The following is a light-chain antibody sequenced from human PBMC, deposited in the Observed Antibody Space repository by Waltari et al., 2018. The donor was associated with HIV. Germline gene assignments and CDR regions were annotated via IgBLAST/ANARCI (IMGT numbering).Light chain of an antibody. CDR1: SLKNYY. J-gene: IGLJ2*01. CDR3: HSRDSSGNHL. CDR2: AKI. V-gene: IGLV3-19*01. Sequence: SSELTQDPAVSVALGQTVSITCQGDSLKNYYANWYHQKPGQAPVLVIYAKINRPSGIPDRFSGSGSGNTASLTIIGAQAEDEGDYYCHSRDSSGNHLFGGGTKVTVL.